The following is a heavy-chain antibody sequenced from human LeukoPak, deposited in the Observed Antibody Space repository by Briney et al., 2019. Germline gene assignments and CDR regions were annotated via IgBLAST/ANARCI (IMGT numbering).Heavy chain of an antibody. Sequence: GGSLRLSCTTSGFPFGDFAMNWVRQAPGKGLEWVGFIKTQVYVGTTEYGASVKGRFTISRDDSRAIAYLQMNSLKTEDTAVYFCTRDHRDDWNPGYYFDYWGQGALVTVSS. CDR3: TRDHRDDWNPGYYFDY. D-gene: IGHD1-1*01. CDR1: GFPFGDFA. CDR2: IKTQVYVGTT. J-gene: IGHJ4*02. V-gene: IGHV3-49*04.